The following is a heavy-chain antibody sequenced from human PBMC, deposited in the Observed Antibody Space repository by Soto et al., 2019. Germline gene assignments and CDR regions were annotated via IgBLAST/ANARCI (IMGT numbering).Heavy chain of an antibody. Sequence: EVQLVESGGGLVQPGGSLRLSCAASGFTFSSYWMSWVRQAQVKGLEWVGNIKQDGSEKNYVDFMEGRFTISRDNAENSLYLQMNSLRAEDTAVYYCARIASAGRGWDVWGQGTTVAVSS. CDR3: ARIASAGRGWDV. D-gene: IGHD6-13*01. J-gene: IGHJ6*02. CDR2: IKQDGSEK. V-gene: IGHV3-7*01. CDR1: GFTFSSYW.